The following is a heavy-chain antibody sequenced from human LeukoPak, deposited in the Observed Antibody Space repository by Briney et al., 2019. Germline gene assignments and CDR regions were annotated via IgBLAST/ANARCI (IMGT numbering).Heavy chain of an antibody. J-gene: IGHJ6*02. D-gene: IGHD2-2*01. Sequence: GGSLRLSCAASGFTFSEYCMSWGRQAPGMGLEWVANIKQDGSEINYVDSVKGRFTISRDNAKNSLFLQMTSLRAEDTAIYYCARQDATSCYRPMDVRGQGTTVTVSS. CDR1: GFTFSEYC. CDR3: ARQDATSCYRPMDV. V-gene: IGHV3-7*01. CDR2: IKQDGSEI.